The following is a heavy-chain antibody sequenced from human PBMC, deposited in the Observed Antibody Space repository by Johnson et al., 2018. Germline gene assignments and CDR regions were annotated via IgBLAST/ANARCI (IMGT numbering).Heavy chain of an antibody. Sequence: QVQLQESGPGLVKPSETLSLTCTVSGGSISSYYWSWIRQPPGKGLEWIGYIYYSGSTNYNPSLKSRVTISVDTSKTQFSLKPSSVTAADTAVSYCTSDPSGAAQYYYYSGMDVWGQGTTVTVSS. V-gene: IGHV4-59*01. D-gene: IGHD3-16*01. CDR2: IYYSGST. J-gene: IGHJ6*02. CDR3: TSDPSGAAQYYYYSGMDV. CDR1: GGSISSYY.